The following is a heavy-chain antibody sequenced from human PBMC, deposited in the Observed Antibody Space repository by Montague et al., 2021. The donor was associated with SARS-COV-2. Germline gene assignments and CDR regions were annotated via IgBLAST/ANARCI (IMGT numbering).Heavy chain of an antibody. D-gene: IGHD3-10*01. Sequence: PALVKPTQTLTLTCTFSGFSLSNTRMSVGRIRQPPGKALEWLALINRDDDEYYNPSLRTRLTISKDTSKNQVVLVMTNMDPMDTGTYYCARIQRWGEYYFDFWGQGALVVVSS. CDR3: ARIQRWGEYYFDF. J-gene: IGHJ4*02. CDR1: GFSLSNTRMS. CDR2: INRDDDE. V-gene: IGHV2-70*01.